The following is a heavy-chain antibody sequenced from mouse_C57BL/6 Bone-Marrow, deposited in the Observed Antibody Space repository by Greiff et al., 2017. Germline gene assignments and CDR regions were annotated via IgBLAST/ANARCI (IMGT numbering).Heavy chain of an antibody. V-gene: IGHV1-81*01. CDR3: ARWRGYGNYDAMDY. Sequence: QVQLKESGAELARPGASVKLSCKASGYTFTSYGISWVKQRTGQGLEWIGEIYPRSGNTNYNEKFKGKATLTADKSSSTAYMELRSLTSEDSAVYFCARWRGYGNYDAMDYWGQGTSVTVSS. CDR2: IYPRSGNT. D-gene: IGHD2-1*01. J-gene: IGHJ4*01. CDR1: GYTFTSYG.